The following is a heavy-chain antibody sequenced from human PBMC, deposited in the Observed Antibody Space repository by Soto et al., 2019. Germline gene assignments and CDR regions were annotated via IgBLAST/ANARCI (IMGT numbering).Heavy chain of an antibody. CDR1: GFTFSSYA. CDR3: AKEGTFGVVIIPVSDFDY. V-gene: IGHV3-23*01. J-gene: IGHJ4*02. Sequence: PGGSLRLSCAASGFTFSSYAMSWVRRAPGKGLEWVSAISGSGGSTYYADSVKGRFTISRDNSKNTLYLQMNSLRAEDTAVYYCAKEGTFGVVIIPVSDFDYWGQGTLVTVSS. CDR2: ISGSGGST. D-gene: IGHD3-3*01.